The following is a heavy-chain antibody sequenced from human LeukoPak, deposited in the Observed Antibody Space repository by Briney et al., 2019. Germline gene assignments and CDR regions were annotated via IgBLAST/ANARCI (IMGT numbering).Heavy chain of an antibody. CDR3: AKDRSAYCSGGSCYPFDY. J-gene: IGHJ4*02. D-gene: IGHD2-15*01. CDR2: ISGSGGST. Sequence: GGSLRLSCAASGFTFSSYGMSWVRQAPGKGLEWVSAISGSGGSTYYADSVKGRFTISRDNSKNTLYLQMNSLRAEDTAVYYCAKDRSAYCSGGSCYPFDYWGQGTLVTVSS. V-gene: IGHV3-23*01. CDR1: GFTFSSYG.